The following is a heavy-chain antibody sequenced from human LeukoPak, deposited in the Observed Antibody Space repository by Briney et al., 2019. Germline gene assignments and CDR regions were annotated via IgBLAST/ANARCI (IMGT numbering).Heavy chain of an antibody. CDR2: INSDGNNI. CDR3: ATSRVFDF. J-gene: IGHJ4*02. V-gene: IGHV3-11*04. CDR1: GFTFSDYF. Sequence: TGGSLRLSCVTSGFTFSDYFMNWIRQAPGKGPEWLSFINSDGNNIYYRDSVKGRFTISRDNAKKTLYLEMNNLRVDDTAIYYCATSRVFDFWGQGTLVAVSS.